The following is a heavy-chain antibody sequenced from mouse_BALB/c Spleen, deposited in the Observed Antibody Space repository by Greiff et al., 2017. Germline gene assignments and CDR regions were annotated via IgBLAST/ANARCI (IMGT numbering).Heavy chain of an antibody. J-gene: IGHJ4*01. D-gene: IGHD1-1*01. CDR2: ISSGSSTI. V-gene: IGHV5-17*02. CDR3: ARSLITTVVATLSYYYAMDY. Sequence: EVQGVESGGGLVQPGGSRKLSCAASGFTFSSFGMHWVRQAPEKGLEWVAYISSGSSTIYYADTVKGRFTISRDNPKNTLFLQMTSLRSEDTAMYYCARSLITTVVATLSYYYAMDYWGQGTSVTVSS. CDR1: GFTFSSFG.